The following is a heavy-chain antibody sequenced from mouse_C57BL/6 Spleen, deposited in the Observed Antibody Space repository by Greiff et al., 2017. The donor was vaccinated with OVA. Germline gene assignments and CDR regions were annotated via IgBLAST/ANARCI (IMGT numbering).Heavy chain of an antibody. CDR1: GFSLTSYC. Sequence: QVQLKESGPGLVQPSQSLSITCTVSGFSLTSYCVPWVRQSPGTGLEWLGVIWSGGSTDYNAAFMSRLSITKYNDKSQVFFKMNSLQADDTAIYYCDKTPGSSYDAMDYWGQGTSVTVSS. D-gene: IGHD1-1*01. V-gene: IGHV2-5*01. CDR2: IWSGGST. J-gene: IGHJ4*01. CDR3: DKTPGSSYDAMDY.